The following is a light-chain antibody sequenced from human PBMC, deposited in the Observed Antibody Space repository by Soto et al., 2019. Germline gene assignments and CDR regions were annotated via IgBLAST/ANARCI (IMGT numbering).Light chain of an antibody. Sequence: DIQMTQSPSSLSASVGDRVTITCRASQSISTSLNWYHQKPGEAPKLLIYAASSLRSGVPSRFSGSGSGTDFTLTISSLQPEDFATFYCQQSYSAPITFGQGTRLEIK. V-gene: IGKV1-39*01. CDR2: AAS. CDR3: QQSYSAPIT. J-gene: IGKJ5*01. CDR1: QSISTS.